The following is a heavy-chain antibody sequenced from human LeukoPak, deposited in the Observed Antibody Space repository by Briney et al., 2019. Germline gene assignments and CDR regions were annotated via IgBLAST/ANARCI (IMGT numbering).Heavy chain of an antibody. CDR3: ARDRLGGGNYPDAFDI. V-gene: IGHV4-61*02. CDR2: IYTSGSP. J-gene: IGHJ3*02. CDR1: GGSISSGSYY. D-gene: IGHD1-7*01. Sequence: SETLSLTCTVSGGSISSGSYYRSWIRQPAGKGLEWIGRIYTSGSPNYNPSPKSRVTISEDTSKNQFSLKLSSVTAADTAVYYCARDRLGGGNYPDAFDIWGQGTMVTVSS.